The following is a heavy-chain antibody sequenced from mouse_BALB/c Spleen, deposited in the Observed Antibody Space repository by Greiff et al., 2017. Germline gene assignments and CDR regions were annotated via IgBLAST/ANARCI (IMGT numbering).Heavy chain of an antibody. CDR3: AREGENYGYDGYAMDD. Sequence: EVKVEESGGGLVKPGGSLKLSCAASGFTFSSYAMSWVRQSPEKRLEWVAEISSGGSYTYYPDTVTGRFTISRDNAKNTLYLEMSSLRSEDTAMYYCAREGENYGYDGYAMDDWGQGTSVTVSS. CDR2: ISSGGSYT. V-gene: IGHV5-9-4*01. J-gene: IGHJ4*01. CDR1: GFTFSSYA. D-gene: IGHD2-2*01.